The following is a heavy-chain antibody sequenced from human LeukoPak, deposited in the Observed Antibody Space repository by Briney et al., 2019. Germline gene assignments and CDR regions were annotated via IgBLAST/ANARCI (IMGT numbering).Heavy chain of an antibody. D-gene: IGHD3-10*01. CDR1: GGSISSGGYS. V-gene: IGHV4-30-2*01. CDR3: ARDASGSGYNY. Sequence: PSETLSFTCAVSGGSISSGGYSWSWIRQPPGKGLEWIGYIYHSGSTYYNPSLKSRVTISVDRSKNQFSLKLSSVTAADTAVYYCARDASGSGYNYWGQGTLVTVSS. CDR2: IYHSGST. J-gene: IGHJ4*02.